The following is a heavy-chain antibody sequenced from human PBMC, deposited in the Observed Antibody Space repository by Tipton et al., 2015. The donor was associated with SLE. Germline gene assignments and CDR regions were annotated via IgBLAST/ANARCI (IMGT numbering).Heavy chain of an antibody. Sequence: VQLVQSGAEVKKPGESLKISCRVSGYTFANFWISWVRQTPGKGLEWMGFIYPADSDTKYSPSFEGQVTISADKSTSTAYLQWNSLKTSDTAMYYCARDQASLGLDFWGQGTLVTVSP. CDR2: IYPADSDT. V-gene: IGHV5-51*01. CDR1: GYTFANFW. J-gene: IGHJ4*02. CDR3: ARDQASLGLDF.